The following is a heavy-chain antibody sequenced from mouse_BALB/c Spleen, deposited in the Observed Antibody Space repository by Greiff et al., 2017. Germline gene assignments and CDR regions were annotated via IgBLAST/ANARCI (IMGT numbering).Heavy chain of an antibody. D-gene: IGHD2-1*01. CDR1: GYTFTSYW. Sequence: QQSCKASGYTFTSYWMHWVKQRPGQGLEWIGEINPSNGRTNYNEKFKSKATLTVDKSSSTAYMQLSSLTSEDSAVYYCARGGNLAMDYWGQGTSVTVSS. CDR3: ARGGNLAMDY. V-gene: IGHV1S81*02. CDR2: INPSNGRT. J-gene: IGHJ4*01.